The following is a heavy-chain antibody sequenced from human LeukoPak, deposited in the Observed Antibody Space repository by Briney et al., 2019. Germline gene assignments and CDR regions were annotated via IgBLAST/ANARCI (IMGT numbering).Heavy chain of an antibody. CDR3: ARTPTCSSTSCYMELYYYYGMDV. CDR2: IKQDGSEK. D-gene: IGHD2-2*02. Sequence: GGSLRLSCAASGFTFSSYWMSWVRQAPGKGLEWVANIKQDGSEKYYVDSGKGRFTISRDNAKNSLYLQMNSLRAEDTAVYYCARTPTCSSTSCYMELYYYYGMDVWGQGTTVTVSS. V-gene: IGHV3-7*01. CDR1: GFTFSSYW. J-gene: IGHJ6*02.